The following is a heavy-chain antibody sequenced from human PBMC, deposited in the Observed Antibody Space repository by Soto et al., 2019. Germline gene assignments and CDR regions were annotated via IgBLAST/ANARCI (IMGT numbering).Heavy chain of an antibody. J-gene: IGHJ6*02. CDR1: GGSFSGYY. CDR3: ARGFQRGQYYYYYYGMDV. CDR2: INHSGST. D-gene: IGHD4-4*01. Sequence: KPSETLSLTCAVYGGSFSGYYWSWIRQPPGKGLEWIGEINHSGSTNYNPSLKSRVTISVDTSKNQFSLKLSSVTAADTAVYYCARGFQRGQYYYYYYGMDVWGQGTTVTVSS. V-gene: IGHV4-34*01.